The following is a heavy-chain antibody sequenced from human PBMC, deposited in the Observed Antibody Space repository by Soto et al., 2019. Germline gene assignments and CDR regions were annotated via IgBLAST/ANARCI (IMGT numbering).Heavy chain of an antibody. CDR3: ARGPSWLSYYYYGMDV. V-gene: IGHV1-8*01. CDR2: MNPNSGNT. D-gene: IGHD5-12*01. CDR1: GYTFTSYD. J-gene: IGHJ6*02. Sequence: ASVKVSCKASGYTFTSYDINWVRQATGQGLEWMGWMNPNSGNTGYAQKFQGRVTMTRNTSISTAYMELSSLRSEDTAVYYCARGPSWLSYYYYGMDVWGQGTTVTVSS.